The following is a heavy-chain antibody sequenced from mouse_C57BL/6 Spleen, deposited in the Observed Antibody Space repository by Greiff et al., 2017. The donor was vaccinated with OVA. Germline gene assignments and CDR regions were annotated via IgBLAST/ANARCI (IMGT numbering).Heavy chain of an antibody. CDR3: ARKQVLLGYFDV. V-gene: IGHV1-9*01. CDR2: ILPGSGST. Sequence: VMLVESGAELTKPGASVTLSCKASGYTFTGYWIEWVKQRPGHGLEWIGAILPGSGSTNYNETLKGKATFPAAPSSNTASLQISSLTTEDSAIYYWARKQVLLGYFDVWGTGTTVTVSA. CDR1: GYTFTGYW. J-gene: IGHJ1*03.